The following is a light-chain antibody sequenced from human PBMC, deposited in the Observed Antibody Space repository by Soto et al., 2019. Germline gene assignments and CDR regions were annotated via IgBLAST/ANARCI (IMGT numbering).Light chain of an antibody. CDR1: QSVSNF. V-gene: IGKV3-15*01. CDR2: GAS. J-gene: IGKJ1*01. Sequence: EKVMTQSPATLSMSPGERATLSCRASQSVSNFLAWYQQKPGQAPRLLIYGASTRATGVPARFSGSGSGTEFTLTISSLQSEDFAVYYCQQYRNWPSWTFGQGTKVEVK. CDR3: QQYRNWPSWT.